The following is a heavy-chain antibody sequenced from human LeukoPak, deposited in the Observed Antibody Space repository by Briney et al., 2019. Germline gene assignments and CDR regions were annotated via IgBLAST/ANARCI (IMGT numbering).Heavy chain of an antibody. Sequence: PGGSLRLSCTASGFTFGDYAMSWFRQAPGKGLEWVGFIRSKAYGGTTEYAASVKGRFTISRDDSKSIAYLQMNSLKTEDTSVYYCTRAPGYSYGFFDYWGQGTLVTVSS. D-gene: IGHD5-18*01. CDR1: GFTFGDYA. J-gene: IGHJ4*02. CDR2: IRSKAYGGTT. V-gene: IGHV3-49*03. CDR3: TRAPGYSYGFFDY.